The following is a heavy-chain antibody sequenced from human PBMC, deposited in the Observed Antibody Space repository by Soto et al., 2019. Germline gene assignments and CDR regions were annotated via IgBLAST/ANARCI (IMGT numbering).Heavy chain of an antibody. CDR3: ARDPYSSSFWLYYYYGMDV. J-gene: IGHJ6*02. Sequence: SQTLSLTCAISGDIVSSNSAAWNWIRQSPSRGLEWLGRTYYRSKWYNDYAVSVKSRITINPDTSKNQFSLQLNSVTPEDTAVYYCARDPYSSSFWLYYYYGMDVWGQGTTVTVSS. D-gene: IGHD6-6*01. V-gene: IGHV6-1*01. CDR2: TYYRSKWYN. CDR1: GDIVSSNSAA.